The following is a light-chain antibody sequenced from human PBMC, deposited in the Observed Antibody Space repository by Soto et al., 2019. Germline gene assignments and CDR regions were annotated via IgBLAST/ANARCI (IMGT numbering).Light chain of an antibody. CDR2: KAS. CDR3: QHLRT. J-gene: IGKJ1*01. Sequence: DIQMTQSPSTLSASVGDRVSITCRASQSISDWLAWYQQKPGKAPNLLIDKASRLESGVPSRFSGDGYETEFTLTISSLQPDDFGTYFCQHLRTFGQGTKVEVK. V-gene: IGKV1-5*03. CDR1: QSISDW.